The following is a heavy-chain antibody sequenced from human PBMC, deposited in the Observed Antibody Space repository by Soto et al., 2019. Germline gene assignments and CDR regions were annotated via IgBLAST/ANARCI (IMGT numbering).Heavy chain of an antibody. CDR3: ARGGGYYDSSGYSDYFDY. J-gene: IGHJ4*02. Sequence: ASVKVSCKASGYTFTSYYMHWVRQAPGQGLEWMGIINPSGGSTSYAQKFQGRVTMTRDTSTSTVYMELSSLRSEDTAVYYCARGGGYYDSSGYSDYFDYWGQGTLVTV. CDR1: GYTFTSYY. D-gene: IGHD3-22*01. V-gene: IGHV1-46*01. CDR2: INPSGGST.